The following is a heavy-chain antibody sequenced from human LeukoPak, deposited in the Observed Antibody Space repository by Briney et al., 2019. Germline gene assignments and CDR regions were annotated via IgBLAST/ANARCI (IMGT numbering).Heavy chain of an antibody. CDR1: GGTFSSYA. V-gene: IGHV1-69*13. CDR2: IIPIFGTA. Sequence: GASVKVSCKASGGTFSSYAISWVRQAPGQGLEWMGGIIPIFGTANYAQKFQGRVTITADESTSTAYMELSSLRSEDTAVYYCARDLGYYYGSGTVPAGAFDIWGQGTMVTVSS. CDR3: ARDLGYYYGSGTVPAGAFDI. D-gene: IGHD3-10*01. J-gene: IGHJ3*02.